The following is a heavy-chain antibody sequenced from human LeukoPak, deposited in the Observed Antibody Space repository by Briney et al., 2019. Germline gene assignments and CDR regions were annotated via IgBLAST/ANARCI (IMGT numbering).Heavy chain of an antibody. J-gene: IGHJ4*02. Sequence: GGSLRLSCAASGFTFSSYSMNWVRQAPGKGLEWVSSISSSSSYIYYADSVKGRFTISRDNAKNSLYLQMNSLRAEDTAVYYCARDLGYSTYFDYWGQGTLVTVSS. CDR1: GFTFSSYS. V-gene: IGHV3-21*01. CDR3: ARDLGYSTYFDY. D-gene: IGHD6-13*01. CDR2: ISSSSSYI.